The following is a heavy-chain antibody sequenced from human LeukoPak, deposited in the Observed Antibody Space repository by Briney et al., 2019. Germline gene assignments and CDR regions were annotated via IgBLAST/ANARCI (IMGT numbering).Heavy chain of an antibody. CDR1: GGTFSSYA. V-gene: IGHV1-69*05. Sequence: ASVKVSCKASGGTFSSYAISWVRQAPGQGLEWMGRIIPIFGTANYAQKFQGRVTITTDESTSTAYMELSSLRSEDTAVYYCARSRTTYYYDSSGYWDYWGQGTLVTVSS. J-gene: IGHJ4*02. CDR3: ARSRTTYYYDSSGYWDY. D-gene: IGHD3-22*01. CDR2: IIPIFGTA.